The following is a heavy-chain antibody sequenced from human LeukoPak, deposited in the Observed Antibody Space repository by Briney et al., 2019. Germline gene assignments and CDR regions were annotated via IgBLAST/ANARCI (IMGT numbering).Heavy chain of an antibody. CDR2: IYYSGNT. D-gene: IGHD3-10*01. Sequence: SETLSLTCTVSAASISSSTYYWGWIRQPPGKGLEWIGSIYYSGNTHYNPSLKSRVTISLDTSKNQFSLKLSSVTAADTAVYYCARHVWGYGSGSSAERLPYYYYMDVWGRGTTVTVSS. CDR1: AASISSSTYY. J-gene: IGHJ6*03. V-gene: IGHV4-39*01. CDR3: ARHVWGYGSGSSAERLPYYYYMDV.